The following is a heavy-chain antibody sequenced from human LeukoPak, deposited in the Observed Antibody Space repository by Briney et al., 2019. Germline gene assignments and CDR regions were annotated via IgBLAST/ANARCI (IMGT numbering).Heavy chain of an antibody. D-gene: IGHD5-24*01. CDR2: IYPGDSDT. CDR1: GYSFTSYW. J-gene: IGHJ4*02. Sequence: GESLKISCQGSGYSFTSYWIGWVRQLPGKGLEWMGIIYPGDSDTRYSPSFQGQVTISADKSISTAYLQWSSLKASDTAMYYCASRRDGYNYPFDYWGQGTLVTVSS. CDR3: ASRRDGYNYPFDY. V-gene: IGHV5-51*01.